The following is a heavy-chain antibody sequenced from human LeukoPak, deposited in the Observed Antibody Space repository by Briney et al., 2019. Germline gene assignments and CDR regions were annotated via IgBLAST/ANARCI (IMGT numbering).Heavy chain of an antibody. D-gene: IGHD6-19*01. CDR1: GYTFTGYY. CDR2: INPNSGGT. V-gene: IGHV1-2*02. J-gene: IGHJ4*02. Sequence: ASVKVSCKASGYTFTGYYMHWVRQAPGQGLERMGWINPNSGGTNYAQKFQGRVTMTRDTSISTAYMELSRLRSDDTAVYYCERDGGDSSGWYERFDYWGQGTLVTVSS. CDR3: ERDGGDSSGWYERFDY.